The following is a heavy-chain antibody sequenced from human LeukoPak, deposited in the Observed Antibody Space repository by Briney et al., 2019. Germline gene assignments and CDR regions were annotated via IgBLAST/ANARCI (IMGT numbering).Heavy chain of an antibody. D-gene: IGHD3-22*01. CDR2: ISGSGGST. V-gene: IGHV3-23*01. J-gene: IGHJ4*02. Sequence: QPGGSLRLSCAASGFTFSSYAMSWVRQAPGKGLEWVSAISGSGGSTYYADSVKGRFTISRDNSKNTLYLQMNSLRAEDTAVYYCAKQHPPHMYYYDSSGYYYFDYWGQGTLVTVSS. CDR3: AKQHPPHMYYYDSSGYYYFDY. CDR1: GFTFSSYA.